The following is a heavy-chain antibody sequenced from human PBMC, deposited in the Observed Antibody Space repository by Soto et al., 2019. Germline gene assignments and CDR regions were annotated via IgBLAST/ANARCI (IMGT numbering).Heavy chain of an antibody. CDR2: ISYSGST. J-gene: IGHJ4*02. V-gene: IGHV4-59*01. CDR3: ARRGGSYSPFDY. D-gene: IGHD1-26*01. CDR1: GGSISSYY. Sequence: QVQLQESGPGLVKPSETLSLTCTVSGGSISSYYWSWIRQPPGKGLEWIGYISYSGSTNYNPSLKSRVTISVDTSKNQFSLKLSSVTAADTAVYYCARRGGSYSPFDYWGQGTLVTVSS.